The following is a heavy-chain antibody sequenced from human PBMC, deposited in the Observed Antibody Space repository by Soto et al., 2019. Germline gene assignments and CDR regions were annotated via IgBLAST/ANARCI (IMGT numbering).Heavy chain of an antibody. Sequence: GGSLRLSCAASGFTFSSYAMSWVRQAPGKGLEWVSAISGSGGSTYYADSVKGRFTISRDNSKNTLYLQMNSLRAEDTAVYYCAKDKTPIPKSNPDAFDIWGQGTMVTVSS. CDR2: ISGSGGST. CDR3: AKDKTPIPKSNPDAFDI. D-gene: IGHD4-4*01. V-gene: IGHV3-23*01. J-gene: IGHJ3*02. CDR1: GFTFSSYA.